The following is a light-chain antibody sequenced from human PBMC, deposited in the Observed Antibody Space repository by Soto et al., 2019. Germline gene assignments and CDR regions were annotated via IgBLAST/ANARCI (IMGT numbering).Light chain of an antibody. CDR2: DVS. V-gene: IGLV2-14*01. J-gene: IGLJ2*01. Sequence: QSALTQPASVSGSPGQSITISCTGTSSDVGGYNYVSWYQQHPGKAPKLMIYDVSNRPSGVSNRFSGSKSGNTASLTISGLQAEDEADYYCSSYTSSSTQFGGRTKVTVL. CDR3: SSYTSSSTQ. CDR1: SSDVGGYNY.